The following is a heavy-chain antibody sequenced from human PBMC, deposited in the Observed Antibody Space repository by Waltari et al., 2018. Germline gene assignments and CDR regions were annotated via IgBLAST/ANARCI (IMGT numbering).Heavy chain of an antibody. CDR1: GYTFTGYY. V-gene: IGHV1-2*06. J-gene: IGHJ4*02. CDR2: INPNSGDT. D-gene: IGHD4-17*01. CDR3: ARDLGSDYGNRDY. Sequence: QVHLVQSGAEVKKPGASVTVSCTASGYTFTGYYIQWVRRATGQGLEWMGRINPNSGDTNYAQKFQGRVTLTRDTSINTAYMELSSLKSDDTAVYYCARDLGSDYGNRDYWGQGTLVTVPS.